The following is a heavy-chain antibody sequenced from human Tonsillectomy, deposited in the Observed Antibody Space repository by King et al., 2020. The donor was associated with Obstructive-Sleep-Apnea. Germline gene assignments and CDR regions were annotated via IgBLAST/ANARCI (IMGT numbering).Heavy chain of an antibody. D-gene: IGHD3-10*01. J-gene: IGHJ3*01. Sequence: VQLVESGGGVVQPGRSLRLSCAGSGFTFSNYGVHWVRQAPGKGLEGVAAISYDTTIKEYADSVKGRFTISRDNSKKTLYLQMDSLRTDDAAVYYCAKDRHTYHWLGAFDVWRLGTTVTVSS. V-gene: IGHV3-30*18. CDR1: GFTFSNYG. CDR2: ISYDTTIK. CDR3: AKDRHTYHWLGAFDV.